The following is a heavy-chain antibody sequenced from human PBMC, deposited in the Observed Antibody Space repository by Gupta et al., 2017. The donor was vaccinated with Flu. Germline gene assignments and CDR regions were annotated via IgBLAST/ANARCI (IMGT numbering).Heavy chain of an antibody. D-gene: IGHD3-22*01. CDR3: ARGESGYGRFDP. J-gene: IGHJ5*02. V-gene: IGHV3-74*01. Sequence: VRQAPGKGLVWVSRMYTDGSTATYADSVKGRFSISRDNAKNTLYLQMDSLSAEDTGIYYCARGESGYGRFDPWGQGTLVTVSS. CDR2: MYTDGSTA.